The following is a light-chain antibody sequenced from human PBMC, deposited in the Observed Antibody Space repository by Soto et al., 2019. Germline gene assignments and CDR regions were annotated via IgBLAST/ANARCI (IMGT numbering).Light chain of an antibody. CDR3: QQYGSSLVT. V-gene: IGKV3-20*01. CDR1: QSVSSSY. Sequence: EIVLTQSPGTLSLSPGERATLSSRPSQSVSSSYLAWYQQKPGQAPRLLIYGASSRATGIPDRFSGSGSGTDFTLTISRLEPEDFAVYYCQQYGSSLVTFGQGTKVDIK. J-gene: IGKJ1*01. CDR2: GAS.